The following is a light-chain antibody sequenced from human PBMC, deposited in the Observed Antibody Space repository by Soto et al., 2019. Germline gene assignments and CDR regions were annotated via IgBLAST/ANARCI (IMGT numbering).Light chain of an antibody. J-gene: IGLJ2*01. CDR3: PCQDSSLSDVI. Sequence: QSVPTPPPSGSGAPGQRDSVSCTGTTSNIGVGYDLHWYQQLPGGAPKLLLYVNTNRPSGVPDRFSGFKSDTSASLVITGLQAEDYVDYYCPCQDSSLSDVIFGGGSNVTVL. CDR1: TSNIGVGYD. CDR2: VNT. V-gene: IGLV1-40*01.